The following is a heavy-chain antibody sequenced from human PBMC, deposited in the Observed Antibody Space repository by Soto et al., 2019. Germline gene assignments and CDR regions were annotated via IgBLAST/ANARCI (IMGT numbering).Heavy chain of an antibody. V-gene: IGHV1-8*01. D-gene: IGHD5-18*01. CDR2: MNPNSGNT. CDR3: ARKTSGYSYGYYYYYMDV. J-gene: IGHJ6*03. Sequence: ASVKVSCKASGYTFTSYDINWVRQATGQGLEWMGWMNPNSGNTGYAQKFQGRVTMTRNTSISTAYMELSSLRSEDTAVYYCARKTSGYSYGYYYYYMDVWGKGTTVTVSS. CDR1: GYTFTSYD.